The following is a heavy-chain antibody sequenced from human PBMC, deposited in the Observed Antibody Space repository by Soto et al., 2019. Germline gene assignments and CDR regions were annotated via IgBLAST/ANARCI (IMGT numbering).Heavy chain of an antibody. Sequence: EVQLLESGGGLVQPGGSLRLSCAASGFTFSNYAMSWVRQTPRKGLEWVSTISGGGDNTYYPDSVKGRFTISRDNSKDTVYLQMNSLRAEDTAIYYCAKERLGRGADYWGQGALVTVTS. CDR1: GFTFSNYA. CDR2: ISGGGDNT. V-gene: IGHV3-23*01. J-gene: IGHJ4*02. CDR3: AKERLGRGADY.